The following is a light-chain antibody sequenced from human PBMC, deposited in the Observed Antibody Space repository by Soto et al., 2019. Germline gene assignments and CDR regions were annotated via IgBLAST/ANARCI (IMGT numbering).Light chain of an antibody. Sequence: DIQITPAPSTLCASVGDRVTIHGRASQNINSWLAWYQQKPGKAPNLLIYDASTWESGVPSRFSGSGSGTEFTLTITSLQPEDFATYYCQQYHSFSRTFGQGTRLEIK. CDR1: QNINSW. CDR2: DAS. CDR3: QQYHSFSRT. J-gene: IGKJ1*01. V-gene: IGKV1-5*01.